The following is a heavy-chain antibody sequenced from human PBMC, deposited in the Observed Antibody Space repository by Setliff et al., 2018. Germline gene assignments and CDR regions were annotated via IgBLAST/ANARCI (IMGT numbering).Heavy chain of an antibody. D-gene: IGHD3-22*01. J-gene: IGHJ3*02. Sequence: GASVKVSCKASGGTISSYAISWVRQAPGQGLEWMGGIIPIFGTANYAQKFQGRVTITADESTSTAYMELSSLRSEDTAVYYCARDGDNYYDSSGYYLNHAFDTWGQGTMVTVSS. V-gene: IGHV1-69*13. CDR3: ARDGDNYYDSSGYYLNHAFDT. CDR1: GGTISSYA. CDR2: IIPIFGTA.